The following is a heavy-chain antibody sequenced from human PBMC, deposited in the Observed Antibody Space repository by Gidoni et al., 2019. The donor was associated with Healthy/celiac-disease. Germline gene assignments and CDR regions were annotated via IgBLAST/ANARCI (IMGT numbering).Heavy chain of an antibody. Sequence: QVQLQQWVAGLLKPSETLSLTCAGYGGSFSGYYWSWIRQPPGQGLEWFGEINHSGSTNYNPSLKSRVTISVDTSKTQFSLKLSSVTAADTAVYYCARKSVRSLPRGYSYGLDYWGQGTLVTVSS. J-gene: IGHJ4*02. V-gene: IGHV4-34*01. CDR1: GGSFSGYY. CDR3: ARKSVRSLPRGYSYGLDY. D-gene: IGHD5-18*01. CDR2: INHSGST.